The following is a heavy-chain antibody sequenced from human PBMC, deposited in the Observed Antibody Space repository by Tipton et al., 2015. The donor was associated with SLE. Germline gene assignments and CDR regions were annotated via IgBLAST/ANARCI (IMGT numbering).Heavy chain of an antibody. V-gene: IGHV4-59*06. J-gene: IGHJ4*02. CDR2: SHKSWGS. D-gene: IGHD1-26*01. CDR3: ARGNWEPLDY. CDR1: GGSISSYY. Sequence: TLSLTCTVSGGSISSYYWSWIRQPPGEGLEWIGYSHKSWGSFYTPSLESRVTISVDTSKNQFSLKMTSVTAADTAVYFCARGNWEPLDYWGQGTLVTVSS.